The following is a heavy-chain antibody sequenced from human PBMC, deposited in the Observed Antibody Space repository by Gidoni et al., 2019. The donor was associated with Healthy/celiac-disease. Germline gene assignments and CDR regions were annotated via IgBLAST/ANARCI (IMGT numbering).Heavy chain of an antibody. D-gene: IGHD6-13*01. CDR2: IAYDGSNK. Sequence: QVQLVESGGGVVQPGRSLRLSCAASGFTFGSYAMHWVRQAPGKGLEWVAVIAYDGSNKYYADSVKGRFTISRDNSKNTLYLQMNSLRAEDTAVYYCARDAGIAAAGTLGYWGQGTLVTVSS. J-gene: IGHJ4*02. CDR1: GFTFGSYA. CDR3: ARDAGIAAAGTLGY. V-gene: IGHV3-30*04.